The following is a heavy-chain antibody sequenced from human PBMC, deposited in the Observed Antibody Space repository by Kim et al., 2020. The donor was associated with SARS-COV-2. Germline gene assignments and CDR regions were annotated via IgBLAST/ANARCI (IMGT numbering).Heavy chain of an antibody. Sequence: NHNPSLNSRVTISVDTSKNQFSLRLTSVTAADTAVYYCARAGVAPYAFDIWGQGTMVTVSS. V-gene: IGHV4-59*01. J-gene: IGHJ3*02. CDR3: ARAGVAPYAFDI. D-gene: IGHD2-15*01.